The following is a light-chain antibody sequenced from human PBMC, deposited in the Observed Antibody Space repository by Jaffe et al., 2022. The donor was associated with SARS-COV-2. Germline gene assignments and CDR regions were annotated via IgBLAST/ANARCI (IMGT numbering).Light chain of an antibody. CDR2: DVS. J-gene: IGLJ2*01. V-gene: IGLV2-8*01. Sequence: QSALTQPPSASGSPGQSVTISCTGTSTDIGSYNHVSWYQQHPGKAPKFMIFDVSKRPSGVPDRFSGSKSGNTAFLTVSGLQAEDEADYYCGSHAATNTFVFGGGTKLTVL. CDR1: STDIGSYNH. CDR3: GSHAATNTFV.